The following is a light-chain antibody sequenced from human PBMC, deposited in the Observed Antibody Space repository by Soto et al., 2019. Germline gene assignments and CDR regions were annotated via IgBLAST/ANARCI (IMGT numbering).Light chain of an antibody. CDR3: QQYDTLLT. CDR1: QDISNY. Sequence: DIQMTQSPSSLSASVGDRVTITCQASQDISNYLNWYQQKPGKAPKLLIYDASNLETGVPSRFSGSGSGTDFTFTISSLQPEDIATYYCQQYDTLLTFGGGTKVEIK. V-gene: IGKV1-33*01. CDR2: DAS. J-gene: IGKJ4*01.